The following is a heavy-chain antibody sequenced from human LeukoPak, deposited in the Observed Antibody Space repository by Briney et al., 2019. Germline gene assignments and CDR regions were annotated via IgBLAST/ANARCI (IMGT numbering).Heavy chain of an antibody. J-gene: IGHJ3*02. Sequence: GGSLRLSCAASGFTFDDYAMHWVRQAPGKGLEWVSGISWNSGDIGYADSVKGRFTISRDNAKNSLYLQMHSLRAEDTALYYRAEDMGGTYGLWGAFDIWGQGTMVTVSS. D-gene: IGHD1-26*01. CDR1: GFTFDDYA. V-gene: IGHV3-9*01. CDR3: AEDMGGTYGLWGAFDI. CDR2: ISWNSGDI.